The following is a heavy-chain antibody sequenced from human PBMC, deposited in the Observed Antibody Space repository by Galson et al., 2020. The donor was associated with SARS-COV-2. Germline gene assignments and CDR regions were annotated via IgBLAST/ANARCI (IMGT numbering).Heavy chain of an antibody. J-gene: IGHJ4*02. CDR2: IYSEGSST. D-gene: IGHD3-16*01. CDR3: ARGDMRNDYFDY. Sequence: CAASGFTFSSYWMHWVRQAPGKGLVWVSRIYSEGSSTSYADSVKGRFTISGDDAKNTLYLHMRSLRAEDTAVYYCARGDMRNDYFDYWGQGTLVTVSS. CDR1: GFTFSSYW. V-gene: IGHV3-74*01.